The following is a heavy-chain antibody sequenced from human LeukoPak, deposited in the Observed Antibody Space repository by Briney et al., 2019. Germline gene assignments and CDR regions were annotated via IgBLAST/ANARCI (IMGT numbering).Heavy chain of an antibody. CDR2: IYNSGTT. CDR3: ARDGAVDILTGYGAFDM. V-gene: IGHV4-59*01. Sequence: SSETLSLTCTVSNGFISNYYWSWIRQPPGKGLEWIGYIYNSGTTNYKSSLKSRVTISVDTSKNQFSLKLSSVTAADTAVYYCARDGAVDILTGYGAFDMWGQGTMVTVSS. J-gene: IGHJ3*02. CDR1: NGFISNYY. D-gene: IGHD3-9*01.